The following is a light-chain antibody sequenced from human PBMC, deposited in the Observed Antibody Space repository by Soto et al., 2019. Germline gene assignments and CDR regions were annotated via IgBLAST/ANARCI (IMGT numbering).Light chain of an antibody. CDR3: NSYTNSNTDV. CDR1: SSDVGGYNY. Sequence: QSALTQPASVSGSPGQSITISCTGTSSDVGGYNYVSWYQQHPGKAPKLMIYEVSNRPSGVSNRFSGSKSGNTASLTISGLQAEDEADYYCNSYTNSNTDVFGSGTKVTVL. V-gene: IGLV2-14*01. CDR2: EVS. J-gene: IGLJ1*01.